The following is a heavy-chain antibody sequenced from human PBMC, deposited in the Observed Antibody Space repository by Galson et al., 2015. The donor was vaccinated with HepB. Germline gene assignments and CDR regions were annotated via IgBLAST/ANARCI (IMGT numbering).Heavy chain of an antibody. CDR3: ARESLLYEYDILTGLGVGYFDF. CDR1: GFTFSSYA. CDR2: ISYDGSNK. V-gene: IGHV3-30*04. Sequence: SLRLSCAASGFTFSSYAMHWVRQAPGKGLEWVAVISYDGSNKYYADSVKGRFTVSRDNSKNTLYVQMNSLRAEDTAVYYCARESLLYEYDILTGLGVGYFDFWGQGTLVTVSS. D-gene: IGHD3-9*01. J-gene: IGHJ4*02.